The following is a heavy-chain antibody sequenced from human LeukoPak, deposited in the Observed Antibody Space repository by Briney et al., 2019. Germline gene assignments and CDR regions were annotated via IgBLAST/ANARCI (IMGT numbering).Heavy chain of an antibody. V-gene: IGHV3-7*01. CDR1: GFTFSDYY. Sequence: GGSLRLSCAASGFTFSDYYMNWVRQAPGKGLEWVANIKEDGSEKYYVDFVKGRFTISRDNANNSLFLQMDSLRAEDTAVYYCARDFSPLIQFWPRSLDYNYGMDVWGQGTTVTVSS. CDR2: IKEDGSEK. D-gene: IGHD3/OR15-3a*01. J-gene: IGHJ6*02. CDR3: ARDFSPLIQFWPRSLDYNYGMDV.